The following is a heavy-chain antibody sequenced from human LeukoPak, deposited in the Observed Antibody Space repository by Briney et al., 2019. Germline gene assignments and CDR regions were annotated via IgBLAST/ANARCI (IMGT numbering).Heavy chain of an antibody. Sequence: GGSLRLSCAASGFTFTSCWMHWVGQAPGKGLVWVSHINSDGSSTSYADSVKGRFTISRDNAKNTLFLQMNSLRAEDTAVYYCPRISYDSSGFYDSWGPGTLVTVSS. CDR2: INSDGSST. D-gene: IGHD3-22*01. CDR1: GFTFTSCW. J-gene: IGHJ4*02. V-gene: IGHV3-74*01. CDR3: PRISYDSSGFYDS.